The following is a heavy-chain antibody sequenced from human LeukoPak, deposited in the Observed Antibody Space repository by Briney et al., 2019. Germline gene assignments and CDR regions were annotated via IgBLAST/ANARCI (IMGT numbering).Heavy chain of an antibody. Sequence: RRSLRLSCAVSGFTVITNDMTWVRQAPGKGLEWVSVLYSDGNTKYADSVQGRFTISRDNSKNTLYLEMNSLSPDDTAVYYCARGVEPLAANTLAYWGQGTLVTVSS. V-gene: IGHV3-53*01. CDR1: GFTVITND. D-gene: IGHD1-14*01. CDR2: LYSDGNT. J-gene: IGHJ4*02. CDR3: ARGVEPLAANTLAY.